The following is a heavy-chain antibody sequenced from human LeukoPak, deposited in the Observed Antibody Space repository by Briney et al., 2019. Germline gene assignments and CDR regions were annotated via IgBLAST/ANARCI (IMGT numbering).Heavy chain of an antibody. CDR1: GFTVSSKY. J-gene: IGHJ4*02. CDR2: IYSGGST. Sequence: GGSLRLSCAASGFTVSSKYMSWVRQAPGKGLEWVSVIYSGGSTYYADSVKGRFTISRGNSKNTLYLQMNSLRAEDTAVYYCARESGYSNYPYFDYWGQGTLVTVSS. V-gene: IGHV3-53*01. CDR3: ARESGYSNYPYFDY. D-gene: IGHD4-11*01.